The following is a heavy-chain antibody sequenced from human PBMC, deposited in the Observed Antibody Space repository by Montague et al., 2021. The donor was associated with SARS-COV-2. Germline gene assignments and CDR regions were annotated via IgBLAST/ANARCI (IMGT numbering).Heavy chain of an antibody. V-gene: IGHV3-23*01. CDR3: ARDQNHGMDV. Sequence: SLRPSCAASGFTFSSHGMYWVRQPPGKGLEWVSEIHGRGDGTYYADSVKGRFTISRDNSKNTLYLQMNSLRVEDTAVYYCARDQNHGMDVWGQGTTVIVSS. CDR2: IHGRGDGT. J-gene: IGHJ6*02. CDR1: GFTFSSHG. D-gene: IGHD1-14*01.